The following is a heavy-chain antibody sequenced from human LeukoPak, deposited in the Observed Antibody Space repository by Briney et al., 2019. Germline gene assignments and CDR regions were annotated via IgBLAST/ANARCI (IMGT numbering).Heavy chain of an antibody. Sequence: SETLSLTCTVSGGSISTYYWSWIRQPPGKGLEWIAYIDYRGSTTYNPSLRSRVTISVDTSRNQFSLKLSSVTAADTAVYYCARDYYGDYSFDYWGQGTLVTVSS. CDR3: ARDYYGDYSFDY. J-gene: IGHJ4*02. V-gene: IGHV4-59*01. D-gene: IGHD4-17*01. CDR2: IDYRGST. CDR1: GGSISTYY.